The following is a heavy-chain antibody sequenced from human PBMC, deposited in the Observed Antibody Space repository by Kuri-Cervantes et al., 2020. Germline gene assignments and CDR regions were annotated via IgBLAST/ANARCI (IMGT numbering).Heavy chain of an antibody. V-gene: IGHV4-30-2*03. CDR3: ARLGRFTAMVWVHDDAFDI. Sequence: SETLSLTCAVSGGSISSGGYSWSWIRQPPGKGLEWIGYIYYSGSTYYNPSLKSRVTISVDTSKNQLSLKLSSVTTADTAVYYCARLGRFTAMVWVHDDAFDIWGQGTMVTVSS. D-gene: IGHD5-18*01. CDR1: GGSISSGGYS. J-gene: IGHJ3*02. CDR2: IYYSGST.